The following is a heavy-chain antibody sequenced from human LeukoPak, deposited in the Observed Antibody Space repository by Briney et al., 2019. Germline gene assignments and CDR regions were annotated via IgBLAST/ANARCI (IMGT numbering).Heavy chain of an antibody. CDR2: ISGSGGST. J-gene: IGHJ4*02. V-gene: IGHV3-23*01. CDR1: GFTFSCYA. D-gene: IGHD3-22*01. Sequence: PGGSLRLSCAASGFTFSCYAMSWVRQAPGKGLEWVSAISGSGGSTYYADSVKGRFTISRDNSKNTLYLQMNSLRAEDTAVYYCAKDGAITMIVVPFDYWGQGTLVTVSS. CDR3: AKDGAITMIVVPFDY.